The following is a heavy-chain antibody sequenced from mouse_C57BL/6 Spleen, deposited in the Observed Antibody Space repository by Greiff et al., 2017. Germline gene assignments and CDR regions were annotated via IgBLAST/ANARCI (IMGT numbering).Heavy chain of an antibody. CDR1: GYAFSSSW. CDR3: AISDGYYFDY. CDR2: IYPGDGDT. V-gene: IGHV1-82*01. D-gene: IGHD2-3*01. Sequence: VQLQQSGPELVKPGASVKISCKASGYAFSSSWMNWVKQRPGKGLEWIGRIYPGDGDTNYNQKFKGKATLTVDKSSSTAYMQLSSLTSEDSAVYYCAISDGYYFDYWGQGTTLTVSS. J-gene: IGHJ2*01.